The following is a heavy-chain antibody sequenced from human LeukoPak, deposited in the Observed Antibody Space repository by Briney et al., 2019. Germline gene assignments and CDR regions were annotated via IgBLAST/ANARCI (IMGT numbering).Heavy chain of an antibody. D-gene: IGHD3-10*01. Sequence: GGSLRLSCAASGFTFSSYWMHWVRQAPGKGLVWVSRINSDGSSTTYADSVKGRFTISRDNSKNTLYLQMNSLRAEDTAVYYCAGIWFGEFLDYWGQGTLVTVSS. CDR3: AGIWFGEFLDY. CDR1: GFTFSSYW. J-gene: IGHJ4*02. V-gene: IGHV3-74*01. CDR2: INSDGSST.